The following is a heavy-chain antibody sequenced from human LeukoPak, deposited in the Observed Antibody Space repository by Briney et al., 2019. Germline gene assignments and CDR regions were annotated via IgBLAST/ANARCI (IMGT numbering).Heavy chain of an antibody. CDR2: INPNSGGT. J-gene: IGHJ6*03. D-gene: IGHD6-13*01. V-gene: IGHV1-2*04. Sequence: ASVKVSCKASGYTFTCYYMHWVRQAPGQGLEWMGWINPNSGGTNYAQKFQGWVTMTRDTSISTAYMELSRLRSDDTAVYYCARAIADLRYYYYYYMDVWGKGTTVTVSS. CDR1: GYTFTCYY. CDR3: ARAIADLRYYYYYYMDV.